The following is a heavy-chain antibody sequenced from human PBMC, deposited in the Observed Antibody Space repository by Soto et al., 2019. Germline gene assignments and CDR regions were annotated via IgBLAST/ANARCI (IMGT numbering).Heavy chain of an antibody. CDR2: IYPCDSDT. V-gene: IGHV5-51*01. Sequence: GESLKISCKGSGYSFTSYWIGWVRQMPGKGLEWMGIIYPCDSDTSYSPSFQGQVTISADKSMSTAYLQWSSLKASDTAMYYCARQDGYNYHYYYGMDVWGQGTTVTSP. CDR3: ARQDGYNYHYYYGMDV. CDR1: GYSFTSYW. J-gene: IGHJ6*02. D-gene: IGHD5-12*01.